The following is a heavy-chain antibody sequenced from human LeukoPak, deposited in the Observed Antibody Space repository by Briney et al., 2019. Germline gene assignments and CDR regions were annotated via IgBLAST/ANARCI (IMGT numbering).Heavy chain of an antibody. Sequence: PSETLSLTCTVSGGSISSYYWSWIRQPAGKGLEWVSGISGSGGSTYYADSVKGRFTISRDNSKNTLYLQMNSLRAEDTAVYYCAKDGTYDFWSGYSIWGQGTMVTVSS. V-gene: IGHV3-23*01. J-gene: IGHJ3*02. CDR3: AKDGTYDFWSGYSI. D-gene: IGHD3-3*01. CDR2: ISGSGGST. CDR1: GGSISSYY.